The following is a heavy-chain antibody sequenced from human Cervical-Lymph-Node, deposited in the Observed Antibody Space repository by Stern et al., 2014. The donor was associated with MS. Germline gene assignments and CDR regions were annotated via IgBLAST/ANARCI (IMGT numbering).Heavy chain of an antibody. CDR2: IMPLIGTA. Sequence: VQLVESGAEVKRPGSSVKVSCKTSGGSLSTLDISWVRQAPGQGLEWGGEIMPLIGTAHYAQKFKGRLTITAYDSTSTVYMELSSLKSEDTAIYFCARHQAGIAANWGQGTLVTVTS. D-gene: IGHD6-13*01. CDR1: GGSLSTLD. V-gene: IGHV1-69*19. CDR3: ARHQAGIAAN. J-gene: IGHJ4*02.